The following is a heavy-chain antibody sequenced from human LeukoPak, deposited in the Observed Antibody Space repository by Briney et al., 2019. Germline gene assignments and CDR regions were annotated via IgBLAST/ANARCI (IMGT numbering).Heavy chain of an antibody. V-gene: IGHV4-59*01. CDR1: GDSISSYY. CDR3: ARAQPHYGGNYKDY. Sequence: SETLSLTCTVSGDSISSYYWSWIRQPPGKGLEWIGYIYYSGSTNYNPSLKSRVSISVDTSRNQFSLKLSSVTAAVTAEYYCARAQPHYGGNYKDYWGQGTLVTVSS. J-gene: IGHJ4*02. CDR2: IYYSGST. D-gene: IGHD4-23*01.